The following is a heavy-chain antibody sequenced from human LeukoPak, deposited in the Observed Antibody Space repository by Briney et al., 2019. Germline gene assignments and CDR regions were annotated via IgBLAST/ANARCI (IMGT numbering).Heavy chain of an antibody. CDR2: IYYSGST. CDR3: ARGGGVVDY. J-gene: IGHJ4*02. V-gene: IGHV4-59*06. Sequence: SETLSLTCTVSGGSISSYYWSWIRQPPGKGLEWIGYIYYSGSTYYNPSLKSRVTISVDTSKNQFSLKLSSVTAADTAVYYCARGGGVVDYWGQGTLVTVSS. CDR1: GGSISSYY.